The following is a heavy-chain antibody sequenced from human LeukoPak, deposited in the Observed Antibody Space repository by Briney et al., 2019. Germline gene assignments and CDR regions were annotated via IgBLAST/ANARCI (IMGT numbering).Heavy chain of an antibody. CDR2: ISGSGGST. CDR3: AKDPRYYYDSSGYYNY. V-gene: IGHV3-23*01. J-gene: IGHJ4*02. Sequence: PGGSLRLSCAASGFTFSSYRMNWVRQAPGKGLEWVSAISGSGGSTYYADSVKGRFTISRDNSKNTLYLQMNSLRAEDTAVYYCAKDPRYYYDSSGYYNYWGQGTLVTVSS. D-gene: IGHD3-22*01. CDR1: GFTFSSYR.